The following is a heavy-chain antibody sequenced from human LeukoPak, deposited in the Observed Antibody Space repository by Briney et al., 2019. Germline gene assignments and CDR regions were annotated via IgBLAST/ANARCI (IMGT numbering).Heavy chain of an antibody. V-gene: IGHV4-39*07. CDR3: ARHLGRITANWFDP. CDR1: GGSICSINYL. D-gene: IGHD3-16*01. Sequence: PSETLSLTCTVSGGSICSINYLWGGIRQPPGKGLEWIGGIYYSGTTHYNPSLKSRVTISVDMSKNQFSLKLSSVAAADTAVYYCARHLGRITANWFDPWGQGTLVTVSS. J-gene: IGHJ5*02. CDR2: IYYSGTT.